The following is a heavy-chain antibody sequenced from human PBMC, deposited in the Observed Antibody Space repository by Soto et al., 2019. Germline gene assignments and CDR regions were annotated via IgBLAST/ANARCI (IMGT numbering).Heavy chain of an antibody. V-gene: IGHV4-30-2*01. D-gene: IGHD5-18*01. CDR2: IYPSGAA. Sequence: SETLSLTCGISGDSISSRGYTWTWIRQPPGKGLEWIGYIYPSGAAYYNPSLKSRVTISLETSKNRFSLNVKSATAADTAVYYCAKEGGYSYGPGGGYYYYGMDVWGQGTTVTVSS. J-gene: IGHJ6*02. CDR3: AKEGGYSYGPGGGYYYYGMDV. CDR1: GDSISSRGYT.